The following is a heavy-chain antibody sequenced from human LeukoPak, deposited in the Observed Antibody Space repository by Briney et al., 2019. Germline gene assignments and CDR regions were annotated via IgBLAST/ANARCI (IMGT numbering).Heavy chain of an antibody. D-gene: IGHD4-11*01. Sequence: NPSETLSLTCTVSGGSISSYYWSWIRQPAGKGLEWIGRIYTSGSTNYNPSLKSRVTMSVDTSKNQFSLKLSSVTAADTAVYYCAREAYGGDRRLHQKSRSFDYWGQGTLVTVSS. V-gene: IGHV4-4*07. CDR2: IYTSGST. CDR3: AREAYGGDRRLHQKSRSFDY. J-gene: IGHJ4*02. CDR1: GGSISSYY.